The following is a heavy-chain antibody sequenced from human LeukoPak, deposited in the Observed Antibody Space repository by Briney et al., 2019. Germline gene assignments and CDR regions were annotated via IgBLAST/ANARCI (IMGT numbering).Heavy chain of an antibody. D-gene: IGHD3-22*01. J-gene: IGHJ4*02. CDR1: GGSISSGSYY. CDR3: ATTSYYYDSPDY. V-gene: IGHV4-61*02. Sequence: PSQTLSLTCTVSGGSISSGSYYWSWIRQPAGKGLEWIGRIYTSGSTNYTPSLKSRVTISVDTSKNQFSLKLSPVPAADTAVYYCATTSYYYDSPDYWGQGTLVTVSS. CDR2: IYTSGST.